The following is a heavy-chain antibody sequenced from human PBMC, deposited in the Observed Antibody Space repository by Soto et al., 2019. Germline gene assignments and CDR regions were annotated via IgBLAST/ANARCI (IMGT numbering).Heavy chain of an antibody. CDR2: ISYDGSNT. CDR3: AKVRHYDILTGALDAFDI. CDR1: GFTFSSYG. D-gene: IGHD3-9*01. V-gene: IGHV3-30*18. Sequence: PGGPLRLSCAASGFTFSSYGIHWVRQAPGKGLEWVAVISYDGSNTYYADYVKGRFTISRDNSKNTLYLQMNSLRVEDTAVYYCAKVRHYDILTGALDAFDIWGQGTMVTVSS. J-gene: IGHJ3*02.